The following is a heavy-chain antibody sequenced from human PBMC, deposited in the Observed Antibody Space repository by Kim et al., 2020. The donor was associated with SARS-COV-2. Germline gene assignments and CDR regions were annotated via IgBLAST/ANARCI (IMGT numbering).Heavy chain of an antibody. CDR3: AKSMYSSSSPLDY. V-gene: IGHV3-9*01. J-gene: IGHJ4*02. D-gene: IGHD6-6*01. Sequence: GYADSGKGRFTISRNNAKKSLYLQMNSLRDEDTALYYCAKSMYSSSSPLDYWGQGTLVTVSS.